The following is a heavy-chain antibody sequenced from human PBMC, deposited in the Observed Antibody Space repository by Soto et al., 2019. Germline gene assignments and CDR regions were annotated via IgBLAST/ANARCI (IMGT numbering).Heavy chain of an antibody. CDR1: GFTFSSYG. V-gene: IGHV3-30*18. Sequence: WGSLRLSCAASGFTFSSYGMHWVRQAPGKGLEWVAVISYDGSNKYYADSVKGRFTISRDNSKNTLYLQMNSLRAEDTAVYYCAKAPYYYDSSGYFPDWGQGTLVTVSS. D-gene: IGHD3-22*01. CDR3: AKAPYYYDSSGYFPD. CDR2: ISYDGSNK. J-gene: IGHJ4*02.